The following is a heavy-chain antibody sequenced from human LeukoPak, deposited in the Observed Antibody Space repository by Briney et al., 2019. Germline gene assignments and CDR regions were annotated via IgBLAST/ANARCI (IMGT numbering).Heavy chain of an antibody. D-gene: IGHD3-22*01. V-gene: IGHV4-61*02. Sequence: SETLSLTCSVSGVSISSSNSYWGWIRQPAGKGLEWIGRIYTSGSTNYNPSLKSRVTMSVDTSKNQFSLKLSSVTAADTAVYYCARDFSSRYDSSGPFDYWGQGTLVTVSS. CDR1: GVSISSSNSY. CDR2: IYTSGST. CDR3: ARDFSSRYDSSGPFDY. J-gene: IGHJ4*02.